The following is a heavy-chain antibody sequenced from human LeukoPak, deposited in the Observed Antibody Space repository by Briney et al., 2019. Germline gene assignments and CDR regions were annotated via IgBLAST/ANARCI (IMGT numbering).Heavy chain of an antibody. J-gene: IGHJ3*02. CDR2: IGGSGDYT. CDR1: GFTFSSST. Sequence: GGSLRLSCAASGFTFSSSTMSWVRQAPGKGLEWVSDIGGSGDYTNYADSVKGRFTISRDNSKNTLYLQMHSLRAEDTAIYSCARARGSHNVFDTWGQGTVVTVSS. D-gene: IGHD1-26*01. V-gene: IGHV3-23*01. CDR3: ARARGSHNVFDT.